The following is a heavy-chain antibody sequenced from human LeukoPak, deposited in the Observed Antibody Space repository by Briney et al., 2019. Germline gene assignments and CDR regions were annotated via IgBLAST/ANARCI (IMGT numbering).Heavy chain of an antibody. CDR2: ISAYNGNT. CDR1: GYTFTGYG. J-gene: IGHJ4*02. D-gene: IGHD2-2*01. V-gene: IGHV1-18*01. CDR3: ARAEDIVVVPAAADY. Sequence: ASVKVSCKASGYTFTGYGISWVRQAPGQGLEWMGWISAYNGNTNYAQKLQGRVTMTTDTSTSTAYMELRSLRSDDTAVYYCARAEDIVVVPAAADYWGQGTLVTVSS.